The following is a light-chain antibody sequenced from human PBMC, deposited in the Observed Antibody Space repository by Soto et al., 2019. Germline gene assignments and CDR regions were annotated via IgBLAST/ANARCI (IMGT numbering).Light chain of an antibody. CDR1: QSISNY. V-gene: IGKV3-11*01. J-gene: IGKJ2*01. CDR3: GEGSNWNT. Sequence: EIVLTQSPATLSLSPGERATLSCRASQSISNYLAWYQQKPGQAPRLLIYDASKRATGIPARFSGSGSGTDFTLSISSLEPEEVAVYEGGEGSNWNTFGQGTKLEIK. CDR2: DAS.